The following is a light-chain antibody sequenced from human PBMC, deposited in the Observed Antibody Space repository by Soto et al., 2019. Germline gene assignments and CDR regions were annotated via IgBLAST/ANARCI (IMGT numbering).Light chain of an antibody. CDR3: QQYDTYWT. Sequence: EIVLTQSPGTLSLSPGERATLSCRASHSVSSSYLAWYQQKPGQAPRLRIYGASSRATGIPDRFSGSGSGTDFTLTITSLQPDDFATYYCQQYDTYWTFGQGTKV. CDR1: HSVSSSY. J-gene: IGKJ1*01. CDR2: GAS. V-gene: IGKV3-20*01.